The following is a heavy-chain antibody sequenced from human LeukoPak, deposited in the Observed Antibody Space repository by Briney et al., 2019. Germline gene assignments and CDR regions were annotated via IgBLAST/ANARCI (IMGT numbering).Heavy chain of an antibody. J-gene: IGHJ4*02. Sequence: SRVRQAPGKGLEWVANMKYDGSEKYYVDSVKGRFTISRDNAKSSLYLQMNSLRAEDTAVYYCARDIEAAGLFLDYWGQGTLVTVSS. CDR2: MKYDGSEK. CDR3: ARDIEAAGLFLDY. D-gene: IGHD6-13*01. V-gene: IGHV3-7*01.